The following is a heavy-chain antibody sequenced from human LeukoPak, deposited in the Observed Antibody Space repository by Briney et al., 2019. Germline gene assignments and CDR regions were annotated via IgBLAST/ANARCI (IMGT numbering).Heavy chain of an antibody. Sequence: PSETLSLTCTVSGGSISSRSYYWGWIRQPPGKGLEWIGKISDSGSTYYSPSLRSRVTISIDMSKNQFSLKLSSVTATDTAVYYCARGEKFLDYFDYWGQGTLVTVSS. CDR3: ARGEKFLDYFDY. CDR2: ISDSGST. V-gene: IGHV4-39*01. D-gene: IGHD3-16*01. J-gene: IGHJ4*02. CDR1: GGSISSRSYY.